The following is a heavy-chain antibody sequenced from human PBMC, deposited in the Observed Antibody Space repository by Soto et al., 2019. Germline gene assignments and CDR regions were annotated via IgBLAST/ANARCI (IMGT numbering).Heavy chain of an antibody. CDR1: GGSISSGGYY. J-gene: IGHJ6*02. D-gene: IGHD5-18*01. V-gene: IGHV4-31*03. CDR3: ARDGYSYGGRYYGMDV. Sequence: TLSLTYPVSGGSISSGGYYWSWLRQHPGKGLEWIGYIYYSGSTYYNPSLKSRVTISVDTSKNQFSLKLSSVTAADTAVYYCARDGYSYGGRYYGMDVWGQGTTVTVS. CDR2: IYYSGST.